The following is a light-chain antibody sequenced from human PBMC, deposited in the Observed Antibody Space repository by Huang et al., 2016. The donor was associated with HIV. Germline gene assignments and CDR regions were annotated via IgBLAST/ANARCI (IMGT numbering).Light chain of an antibody. V-gene: IGKV1-39*01. J-gene: IGKJ1*01. CDR2: AAS. CDR1: QIISTY. CDR3: QQSYSTTWT. Sequence: DIQMTQSPSSLSAFVGDRVTITCRASQIISTYLNWYQPKPGKSPKLLIYAASSLQSGVPSRFSGSGSGTYFALTISSLQPEDFATYYCQQSYSTTWTFGQGTKVEIK.